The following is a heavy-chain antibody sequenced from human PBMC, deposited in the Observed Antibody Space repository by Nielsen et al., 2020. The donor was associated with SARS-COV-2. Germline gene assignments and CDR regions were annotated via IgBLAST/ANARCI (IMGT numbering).Heavy chain of an antibody. CDR3: ARIYSSSYIDY. J-gene: IGHJ4*02. CDR2: IWYDGTNE. V-gene: IGHV3-33*01. CDR1: GFIFRTYG. D-gene: IGHD6-13*01. Sequence: GGSLRLSCVASGFIFRTYGMHWVRQAPGKGLEWVAVIWYDGTNEYYADSVKGRFTISRDNSKNSLYLQMNSLRAEDTAVYYCARIYSSSYIDYWGQGALVTVSS.